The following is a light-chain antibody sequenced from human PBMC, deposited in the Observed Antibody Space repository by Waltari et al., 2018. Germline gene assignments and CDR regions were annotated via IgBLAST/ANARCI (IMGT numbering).Light chain of an antibody. J-gene: IGLJ2*01. CDR2: YDS. V-gene: IGLV3-21*01. CDR1: SIGSKS. Sequence: SYVLTQPPSVSVAPGKTPRITCGGDSIGSKSVHRYQQKPGQAPVLVIYYDSDRPSGIPGRVSGAKSGNPATLTISRVEAEDEADYYCQVWERSTDQSAVVFGGGTKLTVL. CDR3: QVWERSTDQSAVV.